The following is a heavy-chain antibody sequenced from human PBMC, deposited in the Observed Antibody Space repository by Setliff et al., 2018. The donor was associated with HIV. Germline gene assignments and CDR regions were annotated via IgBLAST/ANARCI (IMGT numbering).Heavy chain of an antibody. V-gene: IGHV4-59*02. CDR1: GGSVINYL. CDR3: ARELYGGNSRPFDY. Sequence: ETLSLTCSVSGGSVINYLWHWFRQPPGKGLEWIGYIYDSGITDHNPSLEGRLTMSVDTSKNQVSLRLKSVTTADTAVYFCARELYGGNSRPFDYWGQGALVTVSS. D-gene: IGHD2-21*02. CDR2: IYDSGIT. J-gene: IGHJ4*02.